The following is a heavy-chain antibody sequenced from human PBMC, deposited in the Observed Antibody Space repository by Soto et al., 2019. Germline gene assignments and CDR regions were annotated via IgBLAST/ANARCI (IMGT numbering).Heavy chain of an antibody. CDR1: GGSFSGYY. D-gene: IGHD3-10*01. CDR2: INHSGST. CDR3: ARAHITMVRGVIRPYYYYYGMDV. J-gene: IGHJ6*02. Sequence: SATLSLTCAVYGGSFSGYYWSWIRQPPGKGLEWIGEINHSGSTNYNPSLKSRVTISVDTSKNQFSLKLSSVTAADTVVYYCARAHITMVRGVIRPYYYYYGMDVWGQGTTVTVSS. V-gene: IGHV4-34*01.